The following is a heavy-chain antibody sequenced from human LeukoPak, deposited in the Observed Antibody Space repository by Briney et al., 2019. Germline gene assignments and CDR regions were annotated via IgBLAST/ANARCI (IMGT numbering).Heavy chain of an antibody. CDR3: ARGRSTGYPYYFEY. V-gene: IGHV1-8*03. D-gene: IGHD5-12*01. CDR2: MHPNSGST. J-gene: IGHJ4*02. CDR1: GYTFTSYD. Sequence: ASVKVSCKASGYTFTSYDINWVRQATGLGLGWMGWMHPNSGSTGYAQKFQGRVTITRNTSISTAYMELSGLRSEDTAVYYCARGRSTGYPYYFEYWGQGTLVTVSS.